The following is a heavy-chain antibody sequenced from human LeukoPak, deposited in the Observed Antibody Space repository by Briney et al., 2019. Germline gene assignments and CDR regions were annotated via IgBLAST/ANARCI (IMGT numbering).Heavy chain of an antibody. CDR3: ARANDYGFSY. Sequence: ASVKVSCKASGYTFIVYYMHWVRQAPGQGLEWMGWINPNNGGTNYAQKFQGRVTMTRDTSISTAYMELSRLRSDDTAVYYCARANDYGFSYWGQGTLVTVSS. V-gene: IGHV1-2*02. D-gene: IGHD4-17*01. J-gene: IGHJ4*02. CDR1: GYTFIVYY. CDR2: INPNNGGT.